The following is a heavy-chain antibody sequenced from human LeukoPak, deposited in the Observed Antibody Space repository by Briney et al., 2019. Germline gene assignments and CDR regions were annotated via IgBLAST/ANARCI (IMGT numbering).Heavy chain of an antibody. CDR1: GFTFDDYV. J-gene: IGHJ4*02. D-gene: IGHD6-19*01. CDR3: AKDLEEIAVHYFDY. Sequence: GESLRLSCAASGFTFDDYVMHWVRQAPGKGLEWVSLITGNGGSTYYADSVKGRFTISRDNSKNSLYLQMNSLGTEDTALYYCAKDLEEIAVHYFDYWGQGTLVTVSS. V-gene: IGHV3-43*02. CDR2: ITGNGGST.